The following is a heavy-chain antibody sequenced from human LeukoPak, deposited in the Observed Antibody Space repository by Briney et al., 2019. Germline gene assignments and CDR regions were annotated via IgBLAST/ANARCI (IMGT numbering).Heavy chain of an antibody. CDR1: GFTFSTYY. Sequence: GGSLRLSCAASGFTFSTYYMTWVRQARGKGLDWVAGVKQDGSENYYVDSVKGRFTISRDNSKNSLYLQMNSLRAEDTAVYFCARERYCTSTTCYVGVPFDYWGQGTLVTVAS. D-gene: IGHD2-2*01. V-gene: IGHV3-7*01. J-gene: IGHJ4*02. CDR2: VKQDGSEN. CDR3: ARERYCTSTTCYVGVPFDY.